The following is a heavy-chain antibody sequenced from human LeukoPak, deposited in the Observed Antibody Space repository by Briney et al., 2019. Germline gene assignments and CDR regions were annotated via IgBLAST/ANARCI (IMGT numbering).Heavy chain of an antibody. CDR2: ISPNSGAT. CDR1: GYTFTGYY. Sequence: GASVTVSCKASGYTFTGYYMHWVRQAPGQGLEWMGWISPNSGATNYAQKFQGRVTLTRDTSISTAYMELSGLRSDDTAVYYCARDESGGLNYWGQGTLVTVSS. CDR3: ARDESGGLNY. D-gene: IGHD2-15*01. V-gene: IGHV1-2*02. J-gene: IGHJ4*02.